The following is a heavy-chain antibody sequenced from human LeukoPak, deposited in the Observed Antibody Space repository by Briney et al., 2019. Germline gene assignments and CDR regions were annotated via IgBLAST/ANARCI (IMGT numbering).Heavy chain of an antibody. CDR2: IYYSGST. D-gene: IGHD1-26*01. V-gene: IGHV4-39*01. J-gene: IGHJ4*02. CDR3: ARLQVGATIDY. CDR1: GGSISSSSYY. Sequence: PSETLSLTCTVSGGSISSSSYYWGWIRQPPGKGLEWIGSIYYSGSTYYNPSLKSRVTISVDTSKNQFSLKLSSVTAADTAVYYCARLQVGATIDYWGRGTLVTVSS.